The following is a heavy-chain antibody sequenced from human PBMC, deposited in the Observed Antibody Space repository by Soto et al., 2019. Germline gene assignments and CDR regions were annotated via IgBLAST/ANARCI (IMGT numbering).Heavy chain of an antibody. CDR2: ISYEGSNK. CDR1: GFNFSHYA. J-gene: IGHJ1*01. CDR3: ALFWAIRVAGRFLVF. D-gene: IGHD3-3*01. V-gene: IGHV3-30*03. Sequence: PGRNLRLSCAASGFNFSHYAMHWVRQAPGKGLEWLAIISYEGSNKYSAGSVKGRFTISRDNSKNTLYLQMNSLRPEDTAVYYSALFWAIRVAGRFLVFWCQGTLGTGS.